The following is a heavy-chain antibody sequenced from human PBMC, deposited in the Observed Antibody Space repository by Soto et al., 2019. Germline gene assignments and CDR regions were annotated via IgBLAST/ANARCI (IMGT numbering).Heavy chain of an antibody. V-gene: IGHV4-34*01. D-gene: IGHD3-10*01. CDR1: GGSFSGYY. CDR3: AREFDTMVRGVAGY. J-gene: IGHJ4*02. Sequence: SETLSLTCAVYGGSFSGYYWSWIRQPPGKGLEWIGEINHSGSTNYNPSLKSRVTISVDTSKNQFSLKLSSVTAADTAVYYCAREFDTMVRGVAGYWGQGTLVTVSS. CDR2: INHSGST.